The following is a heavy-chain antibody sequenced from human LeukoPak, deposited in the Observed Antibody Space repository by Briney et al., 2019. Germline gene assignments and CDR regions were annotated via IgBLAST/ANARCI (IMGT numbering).Heavy chain of an antibody. CDR3: ARDRCDGDCRDWDY. Sequence: VGSLRLSCAASGFTFSRNSMIWVRQAPGKGLEWLSSISSSAGTIYYADSVKGRFTISRDNAKNSLYLQMISLTAEDTAVYYCARDRCDGDCRDWDYWGQGTLVTVSS. J-gene: IGHJ4*02. CDR1: GFTFSRNS. V-gene: IGHV3-48*04. D-gene: IGHD2-21*02. CDR2: ISSSAGTI.